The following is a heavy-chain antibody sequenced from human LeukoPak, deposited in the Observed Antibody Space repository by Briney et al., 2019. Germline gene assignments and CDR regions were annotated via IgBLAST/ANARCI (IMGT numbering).Heavy chain of an antibody. CDR3: AKIPQVATYTVPNFDF. J-gene: IGHJ4*02. D-gene: IGHD3-16*01. V-gene: IGHV3-53*01. CDR2: IYSGTI. Sequence: GGSLRLSCTVSGFTVSSNSMSWVRQAPGKGLEWVSFIYSGTIHYSDSVKGRFTISRDNSKNTLYLQMNSLRAEDTAVYYCAKIPQVATYTVPNFDFWGQGTLVTVSS. CDR1: GFTVSSNS.